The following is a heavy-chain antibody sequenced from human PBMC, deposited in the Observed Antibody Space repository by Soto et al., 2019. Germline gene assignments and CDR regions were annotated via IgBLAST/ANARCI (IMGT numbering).Heavy chain of an antibody. CDR2: IKQDGSEK. Sequence: EVQLVESGGGLVQPGGSLRLSCAASGFTFSSYWMSWVRQAPGKGLEWVANIKQDGSEKYYVDSVKGRFTISRDNAKNSLYLQMNSLRAEDTAVYYCARAPGSFNVRGVEIEGYYFDYWGKGTLVTVSS. V-gene: IGHV3-7*03. CDR3: ARAPGSFNVRGVEIEGYYFDY. CDR1: GFTFSSYW. D-gene: IGHD3-10*01. J-gene: IGHJ4*02.